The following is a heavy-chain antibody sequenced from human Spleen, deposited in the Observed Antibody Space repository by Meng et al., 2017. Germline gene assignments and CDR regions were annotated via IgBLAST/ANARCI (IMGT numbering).Heavy chain of an antibody. CDR3: ATLFGGDTS. D-gene: IGHD3-10*01. Sequence: GESLKISCKGSGYIFTNYWIGWVRQMPGKGLEWMGMIYPDDSDTRYSPSFPGQVTISAVKSINTAYLQWSSLKASDTAMYYCATLFGGDTSWGQGTLVTVSS. CDR1: GYIFTNYW. J-gene: IGHJ4*02. V-gene: IGHV5-51*01. CDR2: IYPDDSDT.